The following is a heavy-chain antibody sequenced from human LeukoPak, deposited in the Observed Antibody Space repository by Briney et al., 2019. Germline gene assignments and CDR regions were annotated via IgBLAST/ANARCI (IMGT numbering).Heavy chain of an antibody. D-gene: IGHD5-24*01. V-gene: IGHV3-66*02. J-gene: IGHJ4*02. CDR2: ISSGGNT. Sequence: RGSLRLPCAASGFTVRSDYMSWVRQAPGKGLEWVSVISSGGNTYCADSVKGRFTISRDSSKNTLYLQMKSLRAEDTALYYYSRGRMGTKSFDYWGQGTLVTVSS. CDR1: GFTVRSDY. CDR3: SRGRMGTKSFDY.